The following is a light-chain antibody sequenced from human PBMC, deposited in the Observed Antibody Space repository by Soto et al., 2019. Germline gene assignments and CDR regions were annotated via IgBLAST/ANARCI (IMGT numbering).Light chain of an antibody. V-gene: IGKV1-39*01. CDR2: AAS. Sequence: DIQMTQSPSSLSASVGDRVTITCRASQSISNYVNWYQQKSGKAPTLLIFAASSLQSGVPSRFSGSGSGTDFTLTISSLQPEDFATYHCQQTYSSPRLSFGGGTQVEI. CDR3: QQTYSSPRLS. CDR1: QSISNY. J-gene: IGKJ4*01.